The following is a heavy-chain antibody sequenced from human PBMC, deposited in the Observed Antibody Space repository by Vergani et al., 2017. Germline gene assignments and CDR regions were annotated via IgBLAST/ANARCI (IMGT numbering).Heavy chain of an antibody. V-gene: IGHV1-8*01. CDR3: ARVRRQLVRLGSSYYYYYMDV. J-gene: IGHJ6*03. CDR1: GYTFTSYD. Sequence: QVQLVQSGAEVKKPGASVKVSCKASGYTFTSYDINWVRQATGQGLEWMGWMNPNSGNTGYAQKFQGRVTMTRNTSISTAYMELSRLRSEDAAVYYCARVRRQLVRLGSSYYYYYMDVWGKGTTVTVSS. CDR2: MNPNSGNT. D-gene: IGHD6-13*01.